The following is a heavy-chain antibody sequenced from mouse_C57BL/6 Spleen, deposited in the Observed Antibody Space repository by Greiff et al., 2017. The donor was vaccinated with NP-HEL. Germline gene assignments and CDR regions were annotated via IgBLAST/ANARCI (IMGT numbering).Heavy chain of an antibody. CDR1: GYTFTSYW. J-gene: IGHJ2*01. CDR2: IYPSDSET. CDR3: ARGSIWLRRFDY. D-gene: IGHD2-2*01. Sequence: QVQLQQPGAELVRPGSSVKLSCKASGYTFTSYWMDWVKQRPGQGLEWIGNIYPSDSETHYNQKFKDKATLTVDKSSSTAYLQLSSLTYEDSAVYYCARGSIWLRRFDYWGQGTTLTVSS. V-gene: IGHV1-61*01.